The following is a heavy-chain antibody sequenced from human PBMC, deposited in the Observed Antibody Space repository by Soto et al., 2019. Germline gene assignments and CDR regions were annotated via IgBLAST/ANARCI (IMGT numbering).Heavy chain of an antibody. CDR1: GFTFGASA. V-gene: IGHV3-73*01. D-gene: IGHD3-10*01. J-gene: IGHJ4*02. Sequence: GVLRLSCAASGFTFGASALQWVRQASGKGLEWLGRIGSKGETYATTYADSVKGRFTISRDDSKNTLYLQMDSLRAEDTAIYNCVGSESFYLDYGGQGPLVTVSS. CDR2: IGSKGETYAT. CDR3: VGSESFYLDY.